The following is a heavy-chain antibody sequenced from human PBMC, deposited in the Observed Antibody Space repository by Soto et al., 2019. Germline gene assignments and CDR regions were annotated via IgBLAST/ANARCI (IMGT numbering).Heavy chain of an antibody. V-gene: IGHV4-59*01. CDR3: VRGGYVNAFDS. CDR1: GGSLSYYY. D-gene: IGHD5-12*01. Sequence: SETLSLPCTVSGGSLSYYYWGWIRQPPGKGLEWIGSIYYSGNTHYNPSLKSRVTISVDTSMNQFSLNLDSVTAVDSAVYYCVRGGYVNAFDSWRQGALVAVPS. CDR2: IYYSGNT. J-gene: IGHJ4*02.